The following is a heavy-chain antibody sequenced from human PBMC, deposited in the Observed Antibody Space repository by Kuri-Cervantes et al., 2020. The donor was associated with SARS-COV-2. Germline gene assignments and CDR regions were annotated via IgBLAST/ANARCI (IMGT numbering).Heavy chain of an antibody. Sequence: ASVKVSCKPSGYSFTSYYIHWVRQAPGQGLEWMGILNPLGGSTDYAQKFQGRVTVTRDTSTSTVYMELSSLRSDDPAVYYCARTDVDIVAEMERDEYYYYGMDVWGQGTTVTVSS. J-gene: IGHJ6*02. D-gene: IGHD5-12*01. CDR2: LNPLGGST. CDR1: GYSFTSYY. CDR3: ARTDVDIVAEMERDEYYYYGMDV. V-gene: IGHV1-46*01.